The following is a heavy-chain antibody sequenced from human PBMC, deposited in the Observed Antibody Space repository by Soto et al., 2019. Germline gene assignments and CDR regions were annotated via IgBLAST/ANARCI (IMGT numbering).Heavy chain of an antibody. Sequence: PGGSLRLSCAASGFTFSSFAMHWVRQAPGKGLEWVAVISKDGSNEYYADSVQGRFTISRDNSKNALSLQMNSLRPEDTAVYYCARDPGGRYDFWSGYSDYWGQGTRVTVSS. CDR3: ARDPGGRYDFWSGYSDY. CDR1: GFTFSSFA. CDR2: ISKDGSNE. V-gene: IGHV3-30*04. J-gene: IGHJ4*02. D-gene: IGHD3-3*01.